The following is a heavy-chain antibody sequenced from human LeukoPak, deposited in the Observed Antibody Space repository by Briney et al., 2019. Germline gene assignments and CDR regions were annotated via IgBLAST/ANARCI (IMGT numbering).Heavy chain of an antibody. CDR1: GGSISNYY. CDR3: AGDRGFTW. CDR2: IYKSGST. Sequence: SETLSLTCTVSGGSISNYYWSWIRQSPGKGLEWIGYIYKSGSTNYNPSLKSRVTMSVDSSKNQFSLKLSSVTAADTAVYYCAGDRGFTWWGQGTLVTVS. D-gene: IGHD5-12*01. J-gene: IGHJ4*02. V-gene: IGHV4-59*01.